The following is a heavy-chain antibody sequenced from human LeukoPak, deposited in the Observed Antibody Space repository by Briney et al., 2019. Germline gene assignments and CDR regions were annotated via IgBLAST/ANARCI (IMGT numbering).Heavy chain of an antibody. V-gene: IGHV5-51*01. D-gene: IGHD3-10*01. J-gene: IGHJ4*02. CDR3: ARRGEDWDFDY. CDR2: IYPGDSDT. Sequence: GESLKISCKGPGYSFTTYWIGWVRQMPGKGLGWMGIIYPGDSDTRYSPSFQGQVTISADRSISTAYLQWTSLKASDTAMYYCARRGEDWDFDYWGQGTLVTVSS. CDR1: GYSFTTYW.